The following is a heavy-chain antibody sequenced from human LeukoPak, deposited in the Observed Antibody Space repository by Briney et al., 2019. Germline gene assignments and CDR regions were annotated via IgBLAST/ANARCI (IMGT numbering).Heavy chain of an antibody. CDR1: GFTFSSYA. CDR3: ARVDSSGSPFDY. J-gene: IGHJ4*02. V-gene: IGHV3-30-3*01. CDR2: ISYDGSNK. Sequence: GGSLRLSCAASGFTFSSYAMHWVRQAPGKGLEWVAVISYDGSNKYYADSVKGRFTIPRDNSKNTLYLQMNSLRAEDTAVYYCARVDSSGSPFDYWGQGTLVTVSS. D-gene: IGHD3-22*01.